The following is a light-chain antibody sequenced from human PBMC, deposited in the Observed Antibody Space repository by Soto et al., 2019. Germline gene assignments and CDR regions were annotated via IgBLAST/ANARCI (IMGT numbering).Light chain of an antibody. Sequence: EIVFTHSPDTLSLSPGERATLSCMASQTVGNNCLAWYQQKAGQAPRLVIYDASTRATGIPDRFSASGSGTDFTLTITRLEPEDFAVYFCLQYASAPLTFGQGTKVDIK. V-gene: IGKV3-20*01. CDR3: LQYASAPLT. CDR1: QTVGNNC. CDR2: DAS. J-gene: IGKJ1*01.